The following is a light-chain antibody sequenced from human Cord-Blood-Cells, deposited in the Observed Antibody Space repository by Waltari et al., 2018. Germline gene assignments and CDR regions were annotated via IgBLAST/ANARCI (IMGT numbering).Light chain of an antibody. CDR1: SSDVGSYNL. CDR3: CSYAGSSTLV. V-gene: IGLV2-23*02. Sequence: QSALTQPASVSGSPGQSITISCTGTSSDVGSYNLVSWYQQHPGKAPKPMIYEVSKRPSGVYNRFSGSKSGNTASLTIAGLQAEDEADYYCCSYAGSSTLVFGGGTKLTVL. CDR2: EVS. J-gene: IGLJ2*01.